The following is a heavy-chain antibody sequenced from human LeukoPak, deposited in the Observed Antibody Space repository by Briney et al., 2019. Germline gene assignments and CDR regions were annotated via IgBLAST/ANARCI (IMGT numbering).Heavy chain of an antibody. V-gene: IGHV3-48*03. CDR2: ISNSGSTI. Sequence: QAGGSLRLSCAASGFTFSSYEMNWVRQAPGKGLEWVSYISNSGSTIYYADSVKGRFTISRDNAKNSLYLQMNSLRAEDTAVYYCARDSAVPGRGFDPWGQGTLVTVSS. CDR1: GFTFSSYE. D-gene: IGHD6-19*01. CDR3: ARDSAVPGRGFDP. J-gene: IGHJ5*02.